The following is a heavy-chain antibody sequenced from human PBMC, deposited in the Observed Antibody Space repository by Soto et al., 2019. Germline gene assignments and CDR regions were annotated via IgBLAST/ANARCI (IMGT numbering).Heavy chain of an antibody. CDR2: INDSGST. CDR3: ARGSHKLHSYDSSGFYHYVDY. D-gene: IGHD3-22*01. Sequence: SETLALTCAVYGGSFSDYSWTWIRQPPGKGLEWIGEINDSGSTNYTPSLERRVTISRDTSKNRFSLKLSSVTAADTAVYYCARGSHKLHSYDSSGFYHYVDYWGQGSLVTVSS. V-gene: IGHV4-34*01. J-gene: IGHJ4*02. CDR1: GGSFSDYS.